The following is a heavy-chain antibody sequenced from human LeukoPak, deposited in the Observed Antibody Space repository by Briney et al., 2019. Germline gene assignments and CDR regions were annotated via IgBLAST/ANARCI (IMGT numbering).Heavy chain of an antibody. D-gene: IGHD3-10*01. V-gene: IGHV3-15*04. Sequence: GGSLRLSCAASGFSFSDAWMSWVRQIPGKGLEWVGRIESKTDGCTTDYAAPVKGRFTISRDDSTNTLYLQMNSLKSEDTAVYYCTTYGSGRKFDYWGQGILVTVSS. J-gene: IGHJ4*02. CDR1: GFSFSDAW. CDR3: TTYGSGRKFDY. CDR2: IESKTDGCTT.